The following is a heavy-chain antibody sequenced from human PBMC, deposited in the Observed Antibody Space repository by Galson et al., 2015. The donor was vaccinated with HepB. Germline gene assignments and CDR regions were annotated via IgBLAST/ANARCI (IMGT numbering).Heavy chain of an antibody. D-gene: IGHD2-2*01. CDR2: ISGCGGST. CDR3: ANFYQLRTYGSTS. J-gene: IGHJ5*02. CDR1: GLTFSSYA. V-gene: IGHV3-23*01. Sequence: SLRLSCAASGLTFSSYAMSWVRQAPGKGLEWVSAISGCGGSTYYADSVKGRFTISRDNSKNTLYLQMNSLRAEDTAVYYCANFYQLRTYGSTSWGQGTLVTVSS.